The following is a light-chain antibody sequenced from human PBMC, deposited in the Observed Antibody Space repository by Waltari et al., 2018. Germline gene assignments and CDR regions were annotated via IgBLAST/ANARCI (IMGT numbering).Light chain of an antibody. Sequence: EIVLTQSPGTLSLSPGEGASLPCRASQAVSRSYIAWYQQKPGQAPRLPIYGASSRAPGIPDRFSGSGSGTDFTLTISRLEPEDFAVYYCQLYGNSPRYSFGQGTRLEIK. J-gene: IGKJ2*01. CDR2: GAS. V-gene: IGKV3-20*01. CDR1: QAVSRSY. CDR3: QLYGNSPRYS.